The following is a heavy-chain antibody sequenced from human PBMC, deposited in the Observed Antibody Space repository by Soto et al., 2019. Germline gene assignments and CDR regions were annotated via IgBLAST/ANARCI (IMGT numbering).Heavy chain of an antibody. Sequence: GGSLRLSCAASGFTFSSYAMSWVRQAPGKGLEWVSAISGSGGSTYYADSVKGRFTISRDNSKNTLYLQMNSLRAEDTAVYYCAKGPVRTWFGRINWFDPWGQGTLVTVSS. CDR3: AKGPVRTWFGRINWFDP. CDR2: ISGSGGST. J-gene: IGHJ5*02. D-gene: IGHD3-10*01. V-gene: IGHV3-23*01. CDR1: GFTFSSYA.